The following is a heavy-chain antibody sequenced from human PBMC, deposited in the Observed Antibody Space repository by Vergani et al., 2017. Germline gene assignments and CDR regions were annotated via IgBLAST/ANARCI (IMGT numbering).Heavy chain of an antibody. CDR1: GFTFGDYA. CDR2: IRSKAYGGTT. V-gene: IGHV3-49*03. D-gene: IGHD3-9*01. CDR3: TRELRYFDLLLYRYNWFDP. Sequence: EVQLVESGGGLVQPGRSLRLSCTASGFTFGDYAMSWFRQAPGKGLEWVGFIRSKAYGGTTEYAASVKGRFTISRDDSKSIAYLQMNSLKTEDTAVYYCTRELRYFDLLLYRYNWFDPWGQGTLVTVSS. J-gene: IGHJ5*02.